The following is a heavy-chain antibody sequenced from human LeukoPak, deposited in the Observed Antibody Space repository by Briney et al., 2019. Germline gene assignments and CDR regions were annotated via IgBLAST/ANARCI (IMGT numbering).Heavy chain of an antibody. V-gene: IGHV3-48*03. D-gene: IGHD5-12*01. CDR1: GFTFSSYE. CDR3: ARGISGYDFYYFYYMDV. J-gene: IGHJ6*03. CDR2: ISSIGSAI. Sequence: QPGGSLRLSCAASGFTFSSYEMNWVRQAPGKGLEWVSYISSIGSAIYYADSVKGRFTISRDNAKNSLYLQMNSLRAGDTAVYYCARGISGYDFYYFYYMDVWGKGTTVTVSS.